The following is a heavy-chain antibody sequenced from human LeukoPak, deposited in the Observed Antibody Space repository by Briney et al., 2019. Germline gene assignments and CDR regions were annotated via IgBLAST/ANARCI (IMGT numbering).Heavy chain of an antibody. CDR1: GGSFSGHY. V-gene: IGHV4-34*01. Sequence: SETLSLTCAVYGGSFSGHYWSWIRQPPGKGLEWIGEINHSGSTNYNPSLKSRVTISVDTSKNQFSLKLSSVTAADTAVYYCARGRGYYDSSGYRAGWFDPWGQGTLVTVSS. CDR3: ARGRGYYDSSGYRAGWFDP. D-gene: IGHD3-22*01. CDR2: INHSGST. J-gene: IGHJ5*02.